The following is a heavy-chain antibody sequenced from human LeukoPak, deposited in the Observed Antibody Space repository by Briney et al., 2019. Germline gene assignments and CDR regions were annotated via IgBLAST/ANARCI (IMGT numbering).Heavy chain of an antibody. D-gene: IGHD2-2*01. CDR2: ISAYNGNT. Sequence: ASVKVSCEASGGTFSSYAISWVRQAPGQGLEWMGWISAYNGNTNYAQKLQGRVTMTTDTSTSTAYMELRSLRSDDTAVYYCARGEGVPAATDYWGQGTLVTVSS. CDR3: ARGEGVPAATDY. V-gene: IGHV1-18*01. CDR1: GGTFSSYA. J-gene: IGHJ4*02.